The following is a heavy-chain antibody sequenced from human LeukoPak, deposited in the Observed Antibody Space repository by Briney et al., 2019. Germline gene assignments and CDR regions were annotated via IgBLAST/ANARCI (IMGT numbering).Heavy chain of an antibody. D-gene: IGHD3-9*01. CDR3: ARVTVGYDILTGYWEYGMDV. CDR2: TYYRSKWYN. Sequence: SQTLTLTCAISGDSVSSNSAAWNWIRQSPSRGLEWLGRTYYRSKWYNDYAVSVKSQITINPDTSKNQFSLQLNSVTPEDTAVYYCARVTVGYDILTGYWEYGMDVWGKGTTVTVSS. CDR1: GDSVSSNSAA. J-gene: IGHJ6*04. V-gene: IGHV6-1*01.